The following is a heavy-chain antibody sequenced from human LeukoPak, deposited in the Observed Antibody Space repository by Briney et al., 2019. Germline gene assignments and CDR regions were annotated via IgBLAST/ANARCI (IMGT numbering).Heavy chain of an antibody. CDR3: ATHIGDYYDSSGYITTGVDP. V-gene: IGHV3-21*01. CDR1: GFTFSTYN. D-gene: IGHD3-22*01. J-gene: IGHJ5*02. Sequence: GGSLTLSCTASGFTFSTYNMNWVRQAPGKGLEWISSISSSSSYIYYADSVKGRFTISRDNAKNSLYLQMNSLRAEDTAVYYCATHIGDYYDSSGYITTGVDPWGQGTLVTVSS. CDR2: ISSSSSYI.